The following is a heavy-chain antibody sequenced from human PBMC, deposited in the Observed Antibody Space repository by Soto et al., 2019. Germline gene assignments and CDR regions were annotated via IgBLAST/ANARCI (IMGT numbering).Heavy chain of an antibody. J-gene: IGHJ4*02. V-gene: IGHV4-39*01. D-gene: IGHD6-13*01. CDR3: ARQIGRGSWSPDH. Sequence: QLQLQESGPGLVKPAETLSLTCTVSGGSISSSDYWWGWIRQPPGKGLEWIGSIYYSGSTHYIPSLKSRVIMSVDTSKNQFSLRLSSVTAADTAVYYCARQIGRGSWSPDHWGQGTLVTVSS. CDR2: IYYSGST. CDR1: GGSISSSDYW.